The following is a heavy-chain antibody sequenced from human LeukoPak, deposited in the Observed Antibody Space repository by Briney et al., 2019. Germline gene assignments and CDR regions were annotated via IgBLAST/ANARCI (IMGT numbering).Heavy chain of an antibody. V-gene: IGHV1-2*04. CDR2: INPNSGGT. Sequence: ASVKVSCKASGYTFTGYYMHWVRQAPGQGLEWMGWINPNSGGTNYAQKFQGWVTMTRDASISTAYMELSRLRSDDTAVYCCARGGHVITMVRGVITPSDYWGQGTLVTVSS. J-gene: IGHJ4*02. CDR3: ARGGHVITMVRGVITPSDY. CDR1: GYTFTGYY. D-gene: IGHD3-10*01.